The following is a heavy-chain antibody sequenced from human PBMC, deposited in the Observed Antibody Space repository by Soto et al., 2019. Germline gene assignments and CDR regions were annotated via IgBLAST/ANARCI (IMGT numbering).Heavy chain of an antibody. CDR2: IKPNSGNT. CDR1: GYTFTSYD. D-gene: IGHD3-10*01. Sequence: ASVKVSCKASGYTFTSYDINWVRQATGQGRELNGWIKPNSGNTGYAQKIQGRVTMTRNTSLSTAYVEVSSLRSDDTAVYYCASALVRSRGRSGDYCFDDWGQGTMVTVSS. V-gene: IGHV1-8*01. CDR3: ASALVRSRGRSGDYCFDD. J-gene: IGHJ4*02.